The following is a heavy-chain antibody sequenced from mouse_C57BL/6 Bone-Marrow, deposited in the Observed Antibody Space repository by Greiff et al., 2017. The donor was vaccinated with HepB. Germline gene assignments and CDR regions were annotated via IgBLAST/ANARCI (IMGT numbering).Heavy chain of an antibody. Sequence: VQLQQPGTELVKPGASVKLSCKASGYTFTSYWMHWVKQRPGQGLEWIGNINPSNGGTNYNEKFKSKSTLTVDKSSNTAYMQLSSLTSEDSAVYYCATFYYDYGGGFDYWGRGTTLTVSS. D-gene: IGHD2-4*01. J-gene: IGHJ2*01. CDR3: ATFYYDYGGGFDY. CDR2: INPSNGGT. V-gene: IGHV1-53*01. CDR1: GYTFTSYW.